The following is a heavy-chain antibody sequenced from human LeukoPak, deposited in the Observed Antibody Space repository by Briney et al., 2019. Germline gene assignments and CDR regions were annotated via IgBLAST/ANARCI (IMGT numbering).Heavy chain of an antibody. CDR1: GFTFSSTS. V-gene: IGHV3-23*01. Sequence: GGSLRLSCAASGFTFSSTSMSWVRQAPGKGLEWVAVTVGGGDGTYYADSVKGRFTVSRDNSKNTLFLQMNSLRADDTAVYYCAKRGLIALTGTRAFGFWGQGTMVTVSS. CDR3: AKRGLIALTGTRAFGF. J-gene: IGHJ3*01. D-gene: IGHD6-19*01. CDR2: TVGGGDGT.